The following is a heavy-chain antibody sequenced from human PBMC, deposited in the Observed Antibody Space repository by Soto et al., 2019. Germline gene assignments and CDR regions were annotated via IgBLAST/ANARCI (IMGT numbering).Heavy chain of an antibody. J-gene: IGHJ5*02. V-gene: IGHV3-48*02. Sequence: EVQLVESGGGLVQPGGSLRLSCAASGFTFSSYSMNWVRQAPGKGLEWVSYISSSSSTIYYADSVKGRFTISRDNAKNSLYLQMNSLRDEDTAVYYCAREERYCSSTSCYYWFDPWGQGTLATVSS. D-gene: IGHD2-2*01. CDR2: ISSSSSTI. CDR1: GFTFSSYS. CDR3: AREERYCSSTSCYYWFDP.